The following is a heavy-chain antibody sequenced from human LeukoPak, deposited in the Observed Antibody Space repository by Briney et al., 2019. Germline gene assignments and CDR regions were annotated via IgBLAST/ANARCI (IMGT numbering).Heavy chain of an antibody. J-gene: IGHJ3*02. CDR2: ISSSSYI. Sequence: GGSLRLSCAASGFTFSSYSMNWVRQAPGKGLEWVSSISSSSYIYYADSVKGRFTISRDNAKNSLYLQMNSLRAEDTAVYYCARASIAYCGGDCYSADHDAFDIWGQGTMVTVSS. V-gene: IGHV3-21*01. CDR1: GFTFSSYS. D-gene: IGHD2-21*02. CDR3: ARASIAYCGGDCYSADHDAFDI.